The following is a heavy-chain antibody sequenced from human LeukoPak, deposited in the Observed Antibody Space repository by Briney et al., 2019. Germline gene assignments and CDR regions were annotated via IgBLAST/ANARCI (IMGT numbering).Heavy chain of an antibody. CDR2: IYYSGST. CDR1: GGSISSSSYY. V-gene: IGHV4-39*07. CDR3: ARDLSEQLDGAYYYYYYMDV. J-gene: IGHJ6*03. D-gene: IGHD6-6*01. Sequence: SETLSLTCTVSGGSISSSSYYWGWIRQPPGKGLEWIGSIYYSGSTYYNPSLKSRVTISVDTSKNQFSLKLSSVTAADTAVYYCARDLSEQLDGAYYYYYYMDVWGKGTTVTVSS.